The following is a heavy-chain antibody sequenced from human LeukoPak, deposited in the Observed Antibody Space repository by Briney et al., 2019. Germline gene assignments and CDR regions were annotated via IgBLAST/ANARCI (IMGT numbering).Heavy chain of an antibody. CDR1: GFTFSSYA. CDR3: AKLAGPKRRYSGYEDY. CDR2: ISGSGGST. J-gene: IGHJ4*02. V-gene: IGHV3-23*01. D-gene: IGHD5-12*01. Sequence: AGGSLRLSCAASGFTFSSYAMSWVRQAPGKGLEWVSAISGSGGSTYYADSVKGRFTISRDNSKNTLYLQMNSLRAEDTAVYYCAKLAGPKRRYSGYEDYWGQGTLVTVSS.